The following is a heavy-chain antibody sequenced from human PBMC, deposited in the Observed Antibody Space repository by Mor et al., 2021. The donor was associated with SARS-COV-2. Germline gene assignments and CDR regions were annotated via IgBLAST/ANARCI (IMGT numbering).Heavy chain of an antibody. J-gene: IGHJ4*02. D-gene: IGHD2-15*01. CDR3: AREVGVAARALFDY. Sequence: KLQGRVTMTTDTSTSTAYMELRSLRSDDTAVYYCAREVGVAARALFDYWGQGTLVTVSS. V-gene: IGHV1-18*01.